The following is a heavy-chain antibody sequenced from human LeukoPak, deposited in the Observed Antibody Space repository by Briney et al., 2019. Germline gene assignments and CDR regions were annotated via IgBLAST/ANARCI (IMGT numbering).Heavy chain of an antibody. CDR3: ARMKRGYGSGDSDY. CDR1: GGSISSSDYY. J-gene: IGHJ4*02. D-gene: IGHD3-10*01. Sequence: SQTLSLTCTVSGGSISSSDYYWSWIRQPPGKGLEWIGYIYYSGSTYYNPSLKSRVTVSVDTSKNQFSLKLSSVTAADTAVYYCARMKRGYGSGDSDYWGQGTLVTVSS. V-gene: IGHV4-30-4*01. CDR2: IYYSGST.